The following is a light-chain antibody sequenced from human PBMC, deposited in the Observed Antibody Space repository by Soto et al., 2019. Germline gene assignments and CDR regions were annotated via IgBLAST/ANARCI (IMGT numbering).Light chain of an antibody. J-gene: IGLJ2*01. Sequence: QSALTQPPSASGSPGQSVTISCTGTSSDVGGYNYVSWYQQHPGKAPKLMIYEVSKRPSGVPDRFSGSKSGNTASLTVSGLQAEDEADYYCSSYAEEVVFGGGTQLTVL. CDR3: SSYAEEVV. V-gene: IGLV2-8*01. CDR2: EVS. CDR1: SSDVGGYNY.